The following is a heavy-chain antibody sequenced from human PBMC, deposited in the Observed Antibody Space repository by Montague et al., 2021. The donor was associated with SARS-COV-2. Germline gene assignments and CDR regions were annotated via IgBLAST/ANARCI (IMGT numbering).Heavy chain of an antibody. CDR1: GGSINSYY. V-gene: IGHV4-4*07. CDR2: IYTSGRT. CDR3: ASPKYYYDSSGSDAFDI. J-gene: IGHJ3*02. D-gene: IGHD3-22*01. Sequence: SETLSLTCGVSGGSINSYYWSWIRQPAGKGLEWIGRIYTSGRTNHNPSLKIRVTISVDTPRNHLSLKLTSVTAAATAVYYCASPKYYYDSSGSDAFDIWGQGTMVTVSS.